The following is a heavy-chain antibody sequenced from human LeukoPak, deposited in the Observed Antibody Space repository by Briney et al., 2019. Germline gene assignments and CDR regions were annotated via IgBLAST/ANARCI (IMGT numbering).Heavy chain of an antibody. D-gene: IGHD3-22*01. CDR3: ARVCYYDSSGYLDAFDI. CDR1: GGSISSGGYS. Sequence: PSETLPLTCAVSGGSISSGGYSWSWIRQPPGKGLEWIGYIYHSGSTYYNPFLKSRVTISVDRSKNQFSLKLSSVTAADTAVYYCARVCYYDSSGYLDAFDIWGQGTMVTVSS. CDR2: IYHSGST. J-gene: IGHJ3*02. V-gene: IGHV4-30-2*01.